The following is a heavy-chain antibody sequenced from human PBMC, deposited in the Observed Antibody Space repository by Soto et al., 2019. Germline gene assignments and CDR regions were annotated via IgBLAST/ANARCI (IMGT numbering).Heavy chain of an antibody. D-gene: IGHD1-1*01. CDR1: GYTFTSYG. CDR2: ISAHNGNT. CDR3: ARRRYGDY. J-gene: IGHJ4*02. V-gene: IGHV1-18*01. Sequence: QVHLVQSGAEVKKPGASVKVSCKASGYTFTSYGITWVRQAPGQGLEWMGWISAHNGNTDYAQKFQGRVIVTRDTSTSTAYMELRSLRSDDTAVYYCARRRYGDYWGQGALVTVSS.